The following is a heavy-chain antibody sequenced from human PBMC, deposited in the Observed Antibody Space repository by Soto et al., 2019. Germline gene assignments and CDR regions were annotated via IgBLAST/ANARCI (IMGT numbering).Heavy chain of an antibody. CDR3: AKDRSIAVGETCRWLDP. V-gene: IGHV3-23*01. CDR1: GFTFNKYA. J-gene: IGHJ5*02. Sequence: GGSLRLSCAASGFTFNKYAMTWVRQAPGKGLEWVSSLSGSGGTTYHAASVKGRFTISRDNSKNTLYLQMNSLRAEDTAVYYCAKDRSIAVGETCRWLDPWGQGTLVTVSS. D-gene: IGHD6-19*01. CDR2: LSGSGGTT.